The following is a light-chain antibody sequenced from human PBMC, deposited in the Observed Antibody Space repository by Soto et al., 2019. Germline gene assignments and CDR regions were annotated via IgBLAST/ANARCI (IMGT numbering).Light chain of an antibody. CDR3: TSYAGGNNV. CDR1: SSDVGGYNY. V-gene: IGLV2-8*01. Sequence: QSALTQPPSASGSPGQSVTISCTGTSSDVGGYNYVSWYQQYPGEVPKLMVYEVNKRPSGVPDRFSGSKSGNTASLTVSGLQAEDEAAYYCTSYAGGNNVFGTGTKVTVL. J-gene: IGLJ1*01. CDR2: EVN.